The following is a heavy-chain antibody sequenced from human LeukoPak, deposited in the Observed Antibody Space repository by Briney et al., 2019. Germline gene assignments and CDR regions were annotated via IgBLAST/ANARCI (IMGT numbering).Heavy chain of an antibody. CDR1: GYSFTSYW. CDR2: IYPGDSDP. V-gene: IGHV5-51*01. CDR3: ARHKYSSSWYAIGAFDI. Sequence: GESLKISWKGSGYSFTSYWIGWVRQMPGKGLEGIGIIYPGDSDPRYSPSFQGQFTISADKSISTAYLQWSSLKASDTAMCYCARHKYSSSWYAIGAFDIWGEGTMVTVPS. J-gene: IGHJ3*02. D-gene: IGHD6-13*01.